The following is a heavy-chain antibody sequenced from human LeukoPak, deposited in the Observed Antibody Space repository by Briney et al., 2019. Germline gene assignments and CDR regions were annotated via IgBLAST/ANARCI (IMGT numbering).Heavy chain of an antibody. CDR1: GGTFSSYA. V-gene: IGHV1-69*13. D-gene: IGHD3-3*01. CDR2: IIPIFGTA. CDR3: ASPYYDFWSGYSGWFDP. J-gene: IGHJ5*02. Sequence: SVKVSCKASGGTFSSYAISWVRQAPGQGLEWMGGIIPIFGTANYAQKLQGRVTITADESTSTAYMELSSLRSEDTAVYYCASPYYDFWSGYSGWFDPWGQGTLVTVSS.